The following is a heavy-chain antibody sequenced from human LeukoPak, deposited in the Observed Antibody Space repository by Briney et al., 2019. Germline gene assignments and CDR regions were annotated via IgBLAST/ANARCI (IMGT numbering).Heavy chain of an antibody. D-gene: IGHD2-8*02. V-gene: IGHV3-7*01. J-gene: IGHJ4*02. Sequence: GGSLRLSCAASGSTFSDFWMSWVRQAPGKGLECVATTSEAGGEKLYVDSVKGRFTISRDNSKNSLSLQMNSLTAEATAINYCAIATSGRGAFGSWGQGTLVSVSS. CDR1: GSTFSDFW. CDR2: TSEAGGEK. CDR3: AIATSGRGAFGS.